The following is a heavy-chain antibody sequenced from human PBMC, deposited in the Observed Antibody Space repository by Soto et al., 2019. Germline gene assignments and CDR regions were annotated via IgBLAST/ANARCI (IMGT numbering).Heavy chain of an antibody. CDR3: ARGEYSPSSTTYYAMAV. V-gene: IGHV4-34*01. J-gene: IGHJ6*02. D-gene: IGHD6-6*01. Sequence: TLCVTCAVYAGSLSPYFWSGCRQPPGKGLEWIGEINHSGSTNYNPSLKSRVTISVDTSKNQFPLKLSSVTAADTAVYYCARGEYSPSSTTYYAMAVRGQGHTIT. CDR2: INHSGST. CDR1: AGSLSPYF.